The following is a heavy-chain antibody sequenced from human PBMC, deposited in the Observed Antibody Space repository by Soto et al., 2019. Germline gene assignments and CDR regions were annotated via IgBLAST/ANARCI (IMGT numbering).Heavy chain of an antibody. J-gene: IGHJ3*02. D-gene: IGHD2-2*01. V-gene: IGHV1-18*01. CDR1: GYTFTSYA. CDR2: ISTYNGNT. CDR3: ARVASHFLDAFDI. Sequence: ASVKVSCKASGYTFTSYAISWVRQAPGQGLEWMGWISTYNGNTHYAQELQGRVTMTTDTSTSTAYMELRSLRSDDAAVYYCARVASHFLDAFDIWGQGTMVT.